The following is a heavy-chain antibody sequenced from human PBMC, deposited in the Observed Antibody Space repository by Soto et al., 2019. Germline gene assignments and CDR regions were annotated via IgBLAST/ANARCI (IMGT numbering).Heavy chain of an antibody. Sequence: QVQLVQSGAEVKKPGASVKISCKTSGYIFINYYIHWVRQAPGQGLEWVALFNPMSGSKNYAPKLQGRVTVTSDTSTSTVYIDLGSLISEDTVVYYCARDLAAADYWGQGTLVTVSS. CDR3: ARDLAAADY. CDR1: GYIFINYY. J-gene: IGHJ4*02. D-gene: IGHD6-13*01. CDR2: FNPMSGSK. V-gene: IGHV1-46*04.